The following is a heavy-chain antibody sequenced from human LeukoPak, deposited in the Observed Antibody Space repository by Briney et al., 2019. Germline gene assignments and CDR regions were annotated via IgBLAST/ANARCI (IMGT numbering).Heavy chain of an antibody. V-gene: IGHV4-59*08. Sequence: SETLSLTCTVSGGSISSYYWSWIRQPPGKGLEWIGYIYYSGSTNYNPSLKSRVTISVDTSKNQFSLKLSSVTAADTAVYYCALYPWSSSGYYRASGGQGTLVTVSS. J-gene: IGHJ4*02. D-gene: IGHD3-22*01. CDR1: GGSISSYY. CDR3: ALYPWSSSGYYRAS. CDR2: IYYSGST.